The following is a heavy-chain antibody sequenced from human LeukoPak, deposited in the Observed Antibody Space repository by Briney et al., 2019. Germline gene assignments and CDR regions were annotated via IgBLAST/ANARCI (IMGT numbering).Heavy chain of an antibody. CDR1: AGSFSGYY. D-gene: IGHD5-24*01. CDR2: INHSGST. CDR3: AREHRETRYYYGMDV. V-gene: IGHV4-34*01. J-gene: IGHJ6*02. Sequence: SETLSLTCAVYAGSFSGYYWSWIRQPPGKGLEWIGEINHSGSTNYNPSLKSRVTISVDTSKNQFSLKLSSVTAADTAVYYCAREHRETRYYYGMDVWGQGTTVTVSS.